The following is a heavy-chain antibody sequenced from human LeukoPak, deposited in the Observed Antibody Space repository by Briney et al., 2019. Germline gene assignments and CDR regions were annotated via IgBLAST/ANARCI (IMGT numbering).Heavy chain of an antibody. CDR3: ARSGGSGMSRFDP. D-gene: IGHD3-10*01. CDR2: IDPRDSDS. CDR1: GYTFLSYW. J-gene: IGHJ5*02. Sequence: PGESLRISCRGSGYTFLSYWISWVRQMPGKGLEWMGRIDPRDSDSNYSPSFQGHVTISVDTSISTAYLQWSSLKASDTAMYYCARSGGSGMSRFDPWGQGTLVTVSS. V-gene: IGHV5-10-1*01.